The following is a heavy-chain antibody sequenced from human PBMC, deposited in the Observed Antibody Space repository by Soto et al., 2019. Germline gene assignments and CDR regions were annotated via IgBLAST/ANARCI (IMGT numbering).Heavy chain of an antibody. J-gene: IGHJ4*02. CDR3: AKVRSYDSSGYYYFDY. V-gene: IGHV3-30*18. CDR2: ISYDGSNK. CDR1: GFTFSSYG. Sequence: WGSLRLSCAASGFTFSSYGMHWVRQAPGKGLEWVAVISYDGSNKYYADSVKGRFTISRDNSKNTLYLQMNSLRAEDTAVYYCAKVRSYDSSGYYYFDYWGQGTLVTVSS. D-gene: IGHD3-22*01.